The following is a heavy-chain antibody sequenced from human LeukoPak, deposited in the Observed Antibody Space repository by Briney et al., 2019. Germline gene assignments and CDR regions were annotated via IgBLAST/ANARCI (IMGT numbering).Heavy chain of an antibody. CDR3: AREIVVVTVHNAFDI. CDR1: GGSFSGYY. Sequence: SETLSLTCAVYGGSFSGYYWSWIRQPPGKGLEWIGEINHSGSTNYSPSLKSRVTISVDTSKNQFSLKLSSVTAADTAVYYCAREIVVVTVHNAFDIWGQGTMVTVSS. CDR2: INHSGST. J-gene: IGHJ3*02. V-gene: IGHV4-34*01. D-gene: IGHD2-21*02.